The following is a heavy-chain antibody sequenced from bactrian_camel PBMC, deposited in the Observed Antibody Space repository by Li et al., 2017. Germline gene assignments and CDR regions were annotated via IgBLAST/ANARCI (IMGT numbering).Heavy chain of an antibody. V-gene: IGHV3S40*01. J-gene: IGHJ4*01. D-gene: IGHD5*01. CDR2: IKRDGTST. CDR1: GFTFSKYD. Sequence: VQLVESGGGLVQPGGTLRLSCVASGFTFSKYDMSWVRRTPRQGLWWISGIKRDGTSTCYEDSVKGRFTISRDNAKNTLYLQMNYLKTEDTGVYYCITTLGSHARLPNTLQGQGTQVTVS.